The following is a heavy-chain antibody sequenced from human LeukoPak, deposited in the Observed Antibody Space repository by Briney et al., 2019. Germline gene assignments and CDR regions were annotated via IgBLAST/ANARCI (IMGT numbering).Heavy chain of an antibody. V-gene: IGHV3-11*03. J-gene: IGHJ4*02. CDR1: GFTFSGCD. Sequence: GGSLRLSCAASGFTFSGCDMHWIRQAPGKGLEWVSYITNSGTSTAYADSVKGRFTISRDNAKNSLYLQMNSLRAEDTAVYYCATYYYASGSSDWGQGTLVTVSS. D-gene: IGHD3-10*01. CDR2: ITNSGTST. CDR3: ATYYYASGSSD.